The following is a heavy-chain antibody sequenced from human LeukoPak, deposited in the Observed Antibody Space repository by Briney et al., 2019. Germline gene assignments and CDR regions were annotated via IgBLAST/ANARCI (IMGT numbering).Heavy chain of an antibody. CDR2: IFFCRVNT. CDR3: ATDRAKYYNGSRSREWNGMDG. V-gene: IGHV1-58*02. D-gene: IGHD3-10*01. Sequence: EASVNVSCQASRFTFIHSVMQWVRPARGQRVKWIGWIFFCRVNTNYAQKFQERVTITRDMPASTANMHLSIQRSEDTAVYYCATDRAKYYNGSRSREWNGMDGWGQRTTVTVS. CDR1: RFTFIHSV. J-gene: IGHJ6*02.